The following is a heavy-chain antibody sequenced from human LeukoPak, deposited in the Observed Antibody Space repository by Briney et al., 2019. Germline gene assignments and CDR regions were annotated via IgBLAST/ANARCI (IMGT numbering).Heavy chain of an antibody. J-gene: IGHJ4*02. CDR1: GFTFSSYW. CDR2: IKQDGSEK. CDR3: AREAARVVAAHFDY. Sequence: GGSLRLSCAASGFTFSSYWMSWVRQAPGKGQEWVANIKQDGSEKYYVDSVKGRFTISRDNAKNSLYLQMNSLRAEDTAVYYCAREAARVVAAHFDYWGQGTLVTVSS. V-gene: IGHV3-7*03. D-gene: IGHD2-15*01.